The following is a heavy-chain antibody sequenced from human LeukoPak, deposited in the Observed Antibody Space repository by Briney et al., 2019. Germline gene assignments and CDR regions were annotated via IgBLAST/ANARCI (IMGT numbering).Heavy chain of an antibody. D-gene: IGHD4-17*01. CDR1: GGSISSSSYY. CDR3: ARVRSDYGDYYYYGMDV. V-gene: IGHV4-61*02. CDR2: IYNRGTT. J-gene: IGHJ6*02. Sequence: SETLSLTCTVSGGSISSSSYYWSWIRQPAGKGLEWIGRIYNRGTTNYNPSLKSRVTISVDTSKNQFSLKLSSVTAADTAVYYCARVRSDYGDYYYYGMDVWGQGTTVTVSS.